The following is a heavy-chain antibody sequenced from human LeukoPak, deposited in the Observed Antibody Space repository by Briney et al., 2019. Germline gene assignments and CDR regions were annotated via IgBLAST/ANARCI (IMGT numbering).Heavy chain of an antibody. D-gene: IGHD4-17*01. J-gene: IGHJ4*02. CDR2: IRFDGSKT. Sequence: GGSLRLSCAASGFTFSSYAMHWVRQAPGKGLEWVAFIRFDGSKTYFTDSVKGRFTVSRDNSKNTVYLQMNSLRTEGTAVYYCARGLDGDYDYWGQGTLVTVPS. V-gene: IGHV3-30*02. CDR1: GFTFSSYA. CDR3: ARGLDGDYDY.